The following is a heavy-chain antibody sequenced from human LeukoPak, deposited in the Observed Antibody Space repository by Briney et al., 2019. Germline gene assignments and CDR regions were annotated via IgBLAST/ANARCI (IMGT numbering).Heavy chain of an antibody. CDR1: EFTFSSYE. CDR3: ARDKGDYDILTGYYPGGPDY. J-gene: IGHJ4*02. D-gene: IGHD3-9*01. CDR2: ISSSGSTI. Sequence: GGTLRLSCAASEFTFSSYEMNWVRQAPGKGLEWVSYISSSGSTILYADSVKGRFTISRDNAKNSLYLQMNSLRAEDTAVYYCARDKGDYDILTGYYPGGPDYWGQGTLVTVSS. V-gene: IGHV3-48*03.